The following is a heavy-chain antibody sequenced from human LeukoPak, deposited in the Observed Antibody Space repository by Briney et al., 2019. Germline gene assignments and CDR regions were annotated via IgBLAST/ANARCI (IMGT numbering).Heavy chain of an antibody. Sequence: GGSLRIPCTASGFIFSGYDMHWVRQAPGKGLEWVAFIRYDGSKKFYADSVKGRFTISRDNSKNTLFLEVNGLRAVDTAVYYCARRGGDSYGQETHYFDYWGQGTLVTVSS. V-gene: IGHV3-30*02. J-gene: IGHJ4*02. CDR3: ARRGGDSYGQETHYFDY. D-gene: IGHD5-18*01. CDR1: GFIFSGYD. CDR2: IRYDGSKK.